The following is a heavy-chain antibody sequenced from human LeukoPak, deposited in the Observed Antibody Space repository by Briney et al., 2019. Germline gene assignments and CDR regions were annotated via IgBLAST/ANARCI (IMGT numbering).Heavy chain of an antibody. CDR2: IYYSGST. D-gene: IGHD6-6*01. Sequence: PSQTLSLTCSVSGGSTSSYYWSWIRQPPGKGLEWIGYIYYSGSTNYNPSLRSRVTISLDTSKNQFSLKLSSVIAADTAVYYCARGSSIAALLFAFDIWGQGTMVTVSS. CDR3: ARGSSIAALLFAFDI. V-gene: IGHV4-59*01. J-gene: IGHJ3*02. CDR1: GGSTSSYY.